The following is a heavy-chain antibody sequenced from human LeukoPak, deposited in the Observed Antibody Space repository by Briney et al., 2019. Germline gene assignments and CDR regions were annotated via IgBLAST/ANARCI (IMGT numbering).Heavy chain of an antibody. J-gene: IGHJ5*02. CDR3: ARDGPYCTNGVCHWGLRWFDP. CDR1: GGTFSSYA. Sequence: SVKVSCKASGGTFSSYANSWVRQAPGQGLEWMGRIIPIFGTANYAQKFQGRVTITTDESTSTAYMELSSLRSEDTAVYYCARDGPYCTNGVCHWGLRWFDPWGQGTLVTVSS. D-gene: IGHD2-8*01. CDR2: IIPIFGTA. V-gene: IGHV1-69*05.